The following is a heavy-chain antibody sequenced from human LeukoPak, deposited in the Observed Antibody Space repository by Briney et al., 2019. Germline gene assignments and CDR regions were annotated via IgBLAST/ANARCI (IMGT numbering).Heavy chain of an antibody. CDR3: ARGTSGYYLGAPNY. J-gene: IGHJ4*02. CDR1: GYTFTSYG. Sequence: ASVKVSCKASGYTFTSYGISWVRQAPGQGLEWMGRINPNSGGTNYAQKFQGRVTMTRDTSISTAYMELSRLRSDDTAVYYCARGTSGYYLGAPNYWGQGTLVTASS. CDR2: INPNSGGT. V-gene: IGHV1-2*06. D-gene: IGHD3-22*01.